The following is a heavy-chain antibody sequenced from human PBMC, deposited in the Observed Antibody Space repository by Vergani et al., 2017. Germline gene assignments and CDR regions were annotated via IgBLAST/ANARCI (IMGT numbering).Heavy chain of an antibody. CDR1: DSSIMTNPY. Sequence: QVQLQESGPGLVKPSETLTLTCDVSDSSIMTNPYWGWFRQSPGKGLEWIGCIHHSGDTHYNSSLKSRVSILIVSSSKFSLSLTSVTAADTAIYYCARHRGSGGFFPSSYFYGMDVWGHGTTVTVSS. J-gene: IGHJ6*02. V-gene: IGHV4-38-2*01. CDR3: ARHRGSGGFFPSSYFYGMDV. D-gene: IGHD3-10*01. CDR2: IHHSGDT.